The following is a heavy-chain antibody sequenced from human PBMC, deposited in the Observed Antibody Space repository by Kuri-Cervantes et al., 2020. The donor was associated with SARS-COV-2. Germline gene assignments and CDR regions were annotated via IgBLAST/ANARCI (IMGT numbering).Heavy chain of an antibody. J-gene: IGHJ1*01. CDR2: IYYSGST. CDR3: ASPGYSSGWDEYFQH. CDR1: GGSISSYY. D-gene: IGHD6-19*01. V-gene: IGHV4-59*08. Sequence: GSMRLSSTVSGGSISSYYWSWIRQPPGKGLEWIGYIYYSGSTYYNPSLKSRVTIPVDTSKNQFSLKLSSVTAADTAVYYCASPGYSSGWDEYFQHWGQGTLVTVSS.